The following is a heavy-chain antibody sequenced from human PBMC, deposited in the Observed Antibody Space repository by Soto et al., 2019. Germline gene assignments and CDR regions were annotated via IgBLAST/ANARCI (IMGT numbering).Heavy chain of an antibody. D-gene: IGHD2-2*01. V-gene: IGHV3-23*01. J-gene: IGHJ5*02. CDR3: AKSFCSSSSCFFLWVDP. CDR2: ISGTGVPT. Sequence: GFLRLSCAASGFDFSNYAMSWVRQAPGKGLECISLISGTGVPTLYAESVKGRFSVSRDNSKDTLFLEMNNLRVDDTAMYYCAKSFCSSSSCFFLWVDPWGPGTLVTVSS. CDR1: GFDFSNYA.